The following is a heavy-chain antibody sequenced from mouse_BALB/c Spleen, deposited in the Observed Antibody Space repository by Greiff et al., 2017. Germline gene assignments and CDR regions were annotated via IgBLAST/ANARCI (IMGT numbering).Heavy chain of an antibody. D-gene: IGHD1-1*01. CDR1: GFTFSSYA. CDR2: ISSGGST. CDR3: ARGGITTVVSYWYFDV. V-gene: IGHV5-6-5*01. J-gene: IGHJ1*01. Sequence: EVKLVESGGGLVKPGGSLKLSCAASGFTFSSYAMSWVRQTPEKRLEWVASISSGGSTYYPDSVKGRFTISRDNARNILYLQMSSLRSEDTAMYYCARGGITTVVSYWYFDVWGAGTTVTVSS.